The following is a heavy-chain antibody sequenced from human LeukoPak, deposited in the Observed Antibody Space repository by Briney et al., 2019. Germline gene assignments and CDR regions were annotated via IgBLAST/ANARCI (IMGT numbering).Heavy chain of an antibody. CDR1: GFTFRTNA. Sequence: GGSLRLSCATSGFTFRTNAMTWVRQAPGKGLEWVSVISDSGINTYYAESVKGRFTISRDNSKNTVYPQMNSLRAEDTAVYYCAKDRIMTYWGQGILVTVSS. D-gene: IGHD3-16*01. V-gene: IGHV3-23*01. CDR3: AKDRIMTY. J-gene: IGHJ4*02. CDR2: ISDSGINT.